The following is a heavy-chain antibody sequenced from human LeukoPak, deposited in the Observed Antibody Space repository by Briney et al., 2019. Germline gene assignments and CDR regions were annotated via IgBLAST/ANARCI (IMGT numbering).Heavy chain of an antibody. D-gene: IGHD5-24*01. CDR2: IIPIFGTA. J-gene: IGHJ3*02. CDR3: ARERWTNDGFAI. Sequence: ASVKVSCKASGGTFSSYAISWVRQAPGQGLEWMGGIIPIFGTANYAQKFQGRGTITADKSTSTAYLELRSLRSEDTAVYYCARERWTNDGFAIWGQGTMVTVSS. V-gene: IGHV1-69*06. CDR1: GGTFSSYA.